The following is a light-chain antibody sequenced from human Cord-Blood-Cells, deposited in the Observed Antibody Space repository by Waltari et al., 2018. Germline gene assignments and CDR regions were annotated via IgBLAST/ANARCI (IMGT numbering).Light chain of an antibody. CDR2: GNS. CDR1: SSNIGAGYD. J-gene: IGLJ3*02. V-gene: IGLV1-40*01. CDR3: QSYDSSLSGSV. Sequence: QSVLTQPPSVSGAPGQRVTISCTGSSSNIGAGYDVHWYQQLPGTAPKLLIYGNSSRPSGVPDRSSGSKSGTSASLAITGLQAEDEADYYCQSYDSSLSGSVFGGGTKLTVL.